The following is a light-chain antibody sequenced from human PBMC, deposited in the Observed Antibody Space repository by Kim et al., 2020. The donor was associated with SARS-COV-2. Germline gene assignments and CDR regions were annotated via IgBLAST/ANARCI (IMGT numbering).Light chain of an antibody. CDR1: SGSSDSNY. J-gene: IGLJ3*02. CDR2: EDV. CDR3: QSYDISTHWV. V-gene: IGLV6-57*02. Sequence: KTVTTPRTGSSGSSDSNYVQWYQKRPGSAPTTVIYEDVQRPSGVPDRFSGSIDSSSNSASLTISGLKTEDEADYYCQSYDISTHWVFGGGTKVTVL.